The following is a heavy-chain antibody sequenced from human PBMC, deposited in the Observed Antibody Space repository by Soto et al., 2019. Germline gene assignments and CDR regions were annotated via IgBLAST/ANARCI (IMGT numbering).Heavy chain of an antibody. J-gene: IGHJ3*02. V-gene: IGHV3-21*01. Sequence: GGALRVSCAASGFTCISYSMNWVRQAPGKGLEWVSSISSSSSYIYYADSVKGRFTISRDNAKNSLYLQMNSLRAEDTAVYYCASGLRAYYYDSSGYVQGAFDIWGQGTMVTVSS. CDR2: ISSSSSYI. CDR3: ASGLRAYYYDSSGYVQGAFDI. CDR1: GFTCISYS. D-gene: IGHD3-22*01.